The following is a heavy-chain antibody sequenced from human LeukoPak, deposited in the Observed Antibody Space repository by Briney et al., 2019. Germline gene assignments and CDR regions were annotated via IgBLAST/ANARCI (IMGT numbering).Heavy chain of an antibody. Sequence: GGSLRLSCAASGXTFSSYAMSWVRQAPGKGLEWVSGISSSGGSTYYADSVKGRFTISRDNSKNTVYLQMNSLRVEDTAVYYCARRLTNYPPDYWGQGTLVTVSS. V-gene: IGHV3-23*01. CDR2: ISSSGGST. D-gene: IGHD1-1*01. CDR1: GXTFSSYA. J-gene: IGHJ4*02. CDR3: ARRLTNYPPDY.